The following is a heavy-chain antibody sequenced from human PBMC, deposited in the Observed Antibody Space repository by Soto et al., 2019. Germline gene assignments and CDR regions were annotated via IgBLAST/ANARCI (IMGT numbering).Heavy chain of an antibody. D-gene: IGHD3-10*01. CDR2: INHSGST. V-gene: IGHV4-34*01. Sequence: QVQLQQWGAGLLKPSETLPLTCAVYGGSFSGYYWSWIRQPPGKGLEWIGEINHSGSTNYNPSLKSRVTISVDTSKNQFSLKLSSVTAADTAVYYCARGPSGEFSFDYWGQGTLVTVSS. CDR3: ARGPSGEFSFDY. CDR1: GGSFSGYY. J-gene: IGHJ4*02.